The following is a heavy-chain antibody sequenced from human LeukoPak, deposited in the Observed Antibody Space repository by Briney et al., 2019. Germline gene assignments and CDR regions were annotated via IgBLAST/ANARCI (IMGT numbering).Heavy chain of an antibody. V-gene: IGHV3-9*03. D-gene: IGHD1-26*01. J-gene: IGHJ3*02. CDR3: AKGLNSGSYFDAFDI. CDR1: GFTFDDYA. CDR2: ISWNSGSI. Sequence: GGSLRLSCAASGFTFDDYAMHWVRQAPGKGLEWVSGISWNSGSIGYADSVKGRFTISRDNAKNSLYLQMNSLRAEDMALYYCAKGLNSGSYFDAFDIWGQGTMVTVSS.